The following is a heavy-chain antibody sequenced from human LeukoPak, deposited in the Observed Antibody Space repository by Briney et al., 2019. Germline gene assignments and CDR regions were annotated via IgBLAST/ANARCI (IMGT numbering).Heavy chain of an antibody. Sequence: SVKVSCKASGYTFTSYGISWVRQAPGQGLEWMGGIIPIFGTANYAQKFQGRVTITADESTSTAYMELSSLRSEDTAVYYCAREQTYYYDSSGYCYWGQGTLVTVSS. D-gene: IGHD3-22*01. CDR1: GYTFTSYG. J-gene: IGHJ4*02. V-gene: IGHV1-69*13. CDR2: IIPIFGTA. CDR3: AREQTYYYDSSGYCY.